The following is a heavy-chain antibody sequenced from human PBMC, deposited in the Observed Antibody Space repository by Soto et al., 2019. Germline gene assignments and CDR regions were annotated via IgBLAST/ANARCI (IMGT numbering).Heavy chain of an antibody. CDR2: IIPILGIA. D-gene: IGHD2-2*03. V-gene: IGHV1-69*02. CDR1: GGTFSSYT. Sequence: QVQLVQSGAEVKKPGSSVKVSCKASGGTFSSYTISWVRQAPGQGLEWMGRIIPILGIANYAQKFQGRVTITADKSTSTAYMERSSLRSEDTAVYYCASGYCSSTSCYRYYGMDVWGQGTTVTVSS. J-gene: IGHJ6*02. CDR3: ASGYCSSTSCYRYYGMDV.